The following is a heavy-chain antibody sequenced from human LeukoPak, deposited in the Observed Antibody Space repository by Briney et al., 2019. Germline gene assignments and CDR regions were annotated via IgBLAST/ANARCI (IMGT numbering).Heavy chain of an antibody. D-gene: IGHD3-10*01. V-gene: IGHV1-69*05. CDR1: GYTFTGYY. CDR3: ARGYTGPLYGSGTRTGFDY. Sequence: SVKVSCKASGYTFTGYYMHWVRQAPGQGLEWMGRIIPIFGTANYAQKFQGRVTITTDESTITAYIELSSLRSEDTAVYYCARGYTGPLYGSGTRTGFDYWGQGTLVTVSS. CDR2: IIPIFGTA. J-gene: IGHJ4*02.